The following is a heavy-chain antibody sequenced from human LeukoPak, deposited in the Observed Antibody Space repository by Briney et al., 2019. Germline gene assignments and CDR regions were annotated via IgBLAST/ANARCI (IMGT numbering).Heavy chain of an antibody. J-gene: IGHJ4*02. CDR1: GGSFSVSY. CDR3: ARNYSSGWRTFDY. Sequence: SETLSLTCAVYGGSFSVSYWSWIRQPPGKGLEWIGEINHSGSTNYNPSLKSRVTISVDTSKNQFSLKLSSVTAADTAVYYCARNYSSGWRTFDYWGQGTLVTVSS. CDR2: INHSGST. V-gene: IGHV4-34*01. D-gene: IGHD6-19*01.